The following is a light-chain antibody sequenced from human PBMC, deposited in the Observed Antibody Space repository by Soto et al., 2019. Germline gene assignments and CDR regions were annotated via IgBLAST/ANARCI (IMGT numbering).Light chain of an antibody. CDR3: QQCNNWPTYT. J-gene: IGKJ2*01. V-gene: IGKV3-15*01. Sequence: EIVMTQSPATLSVSPGERATLSCRASQSVSSNLAWYQQKPGQAPRLLIYGASTRATGIPARFSGSGSGTEFTLTISSLQSEDFAMYYCQQCNNWPTYTFGQGTKLEIK. CDR1: QSVSSN. CDR2: GAS.